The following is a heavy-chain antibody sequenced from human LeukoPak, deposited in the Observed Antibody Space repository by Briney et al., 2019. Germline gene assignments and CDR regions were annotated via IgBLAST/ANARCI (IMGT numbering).Heavy chain of an antibody. V-gene: IGHV3-66*01. CDR3: ARGTPLLGFDY. D-gene: IGHD3-10*01. J-gene: IGHJ4*02. CDR1: GFTVSSNY. Sequence: GGSLRLSCAASGFTVSSNYMSWVRQAPGKGLEWASVILAGGSTYYADSVKGRFTISRDNSKNTLYLQMNSLRAEDTAVYYCARGTPLLGFDYWGQGTLVTVSS. CDR2: ILAGGST.